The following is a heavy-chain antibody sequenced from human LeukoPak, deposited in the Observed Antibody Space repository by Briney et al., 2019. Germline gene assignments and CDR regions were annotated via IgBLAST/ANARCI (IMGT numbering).Heavy chain of an antibody. D-gene: IGHD1-26*01. J-gene: IGHJ4*02. CDR2: IIPIFGTA. Sequence: SGKVCCTASGGTVISYAISWGRQAAGQGREWRGGIIPIFGTANYAQKFQGRVTITADESTRRAYMELSSLRSEDTAVYYCARALGGELPLDYWGQGTLVTVSS. CDR1: GGTVISYA. V-gene: IGHV1-69*13. CDR3: ARALGGELPLDY.